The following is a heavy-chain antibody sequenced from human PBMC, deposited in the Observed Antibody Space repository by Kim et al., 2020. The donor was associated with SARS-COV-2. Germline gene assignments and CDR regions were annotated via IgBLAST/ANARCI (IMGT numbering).Heavy chain of an antibody. D-gene: IGHD5-18*01. Sequence: ASVKVSCKTSGYTFTSYGISWVRQAPGQGLEWMGWISAYNGNTNYAQKLQGRVTMTTDTSTGTAYMELRSLRSDDTAVYYCARGLRTYSYSYVDYWGQGTLVTVSS. CDR1: GYTFTSYG. CDR3: ARGLRTYSYSYVDY. V-gene: IGHV1-18*01. CDR2: ISAYNGNT. J-gene: IGHJ4*02.